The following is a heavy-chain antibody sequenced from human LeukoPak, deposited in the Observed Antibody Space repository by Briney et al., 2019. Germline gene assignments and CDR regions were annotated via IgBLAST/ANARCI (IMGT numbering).Heavy chain of an antibody. J-gene: IGHJ4*02. V-gene: IGHV3-30-3*01. Sequence: GGSLRLSCAASGFTFSSYAMHWVRQAPGKGLEWVAVISYDGSNKYYADSVKGRFTISRDNSKNTLYLQMNSLRAEDTAVYYCARDLDLYSSSWYIFDYWGQGTLVTVSS. CDR1: GFTFSSYA. CDR3: ARDLDLYSSSWYIFDY. D-gene: IGHD6-13*01. CDR2: ISYDGSNK.